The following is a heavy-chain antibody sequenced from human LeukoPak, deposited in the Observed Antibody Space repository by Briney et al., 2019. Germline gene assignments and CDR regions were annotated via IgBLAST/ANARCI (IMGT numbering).Heavy chain of an antibody. V-gene: IGHV3-66*04. CDR2: IYSGGTT. Sequence: GGSLRLSCAASGFTVSNSYLTWVRQAPGKGLEWVSLIYSGGTTSYADSVQGRFTISRDNSKNTVYLQMNSLTVEDTAVYYCARQPSGPWGQGTLVTVSS. CDR3: ARQPSGP. CDR1: GFTVSNSY. J-gene: IGHJ5*02.